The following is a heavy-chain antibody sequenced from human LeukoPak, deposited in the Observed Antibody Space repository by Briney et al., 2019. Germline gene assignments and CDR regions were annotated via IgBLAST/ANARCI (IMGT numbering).Heavy chain of an antibody. J-gene: IGHJ3*02. CDR3: ARVGHSYGYDAFDI. CDR2: ISSNGGST. V-gene: IGHV3-64*01. CDR1: GFTFSSYA. D-gene: IGHD5-18*01. Sequence: PGGSLRLSCAASGFTFSSYAMHWVRQAPGKGLEYVSAISSNGGSTYYANSVKGRFTISRDNSKNTLYLQMNSLRAEDTAVYYCARVGHSYGYDAFDIRGQGTMVTVSS.